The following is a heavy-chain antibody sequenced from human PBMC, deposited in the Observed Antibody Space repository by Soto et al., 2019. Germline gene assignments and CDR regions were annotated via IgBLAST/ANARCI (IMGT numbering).Heavy chain of an antibody. Sequence: QVQLVQSGAEVKKPGASVKVSCKASGYTFTYYGISWVRQAPGQGLEWMGWIIAYNGYTYYAQKLQGRVTMTTDTSTSTAYMELRSLRSDDTAVYYCARDLVDFWSGYSHYWGQGTLVTVSS. D-gene: IGHD3-3*01. CDR2: IIAYNGYT. CDR1: GYTFTYYG. V-gene: IGHV1-18*04. CDR3: ARDLVDFWSGYSHY. J-gene: IGHJ4*02.